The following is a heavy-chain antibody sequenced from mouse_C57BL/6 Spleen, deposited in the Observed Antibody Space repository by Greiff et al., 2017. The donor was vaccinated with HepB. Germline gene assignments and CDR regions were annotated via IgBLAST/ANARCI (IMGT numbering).Heavy chain of an antibody. Sequence: EVKLMESGGGLVQPGGSLSLSCAASGFTFTDYYMSWVRQPPGKALEWLGFIRNKANGYTTEYSASVKGRFTISRDNSQSILYLQMNALRAEDSATYYCARWGPSSYFDYWGQGTTLTVSS. CDR1: GFTFTDYY. J-gene: IGHJ2*01. D-gene: IGHD1-1*01. CDR3: ARWGPSSYFDY. CDR2: IRNKANGYTT. V-gene: IGHV7-3*01.